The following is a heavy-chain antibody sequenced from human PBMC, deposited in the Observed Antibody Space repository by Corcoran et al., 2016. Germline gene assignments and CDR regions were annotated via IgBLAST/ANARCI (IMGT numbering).Heavy chain of an antibody. Sequence: EVQLVESGGGLVKPGGSLRLSCAASGFTFSNAWMSWVRQAPGKGLEWVGRIKSKTDGGTTDYAAPVKGRFTISRDDSKNTLYRQMNSLKTEETAVYYCTTVAATYYYYGMDVWGQGTTVTVSS. V-gene: IGHV3-15*01. CDR2: IKSKTDGGTT. CDR1: GFTFSNAW. CDR3: TTVAATYYYYGMDV. D-gene: IGHD6-19*01. J-gene: IGHJ6*02.